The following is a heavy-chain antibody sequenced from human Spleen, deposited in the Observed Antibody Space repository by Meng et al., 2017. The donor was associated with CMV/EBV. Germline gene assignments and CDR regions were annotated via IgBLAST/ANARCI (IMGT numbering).Heavy chain of an antibody. D-gene: IGHD6-13*01. V-gene: IGHV4-34*01. CDR1: GGSFSGYY. CDR2: INHSGST. CDR3: ARDSGFPDI. J-gene: IGHJ3*02. Sequence: SETLSLTCAVYGGSFSGYYWSWIRQPPGKGLEWIGEINHSGSTNYNPSLKSRATISVDTSKNQFSLKMSSVTAADTAVYYCARDSGFPDIWGQGTMVTVSS.